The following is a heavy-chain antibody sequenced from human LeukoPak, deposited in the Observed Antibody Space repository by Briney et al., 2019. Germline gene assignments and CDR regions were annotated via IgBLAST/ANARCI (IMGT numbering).Heavy chain of an antibody. D-gene: IGHD3-10*01. CDR1: GYTFTSYG. CDR3: ARDRELNWLNYYGSGSYPYCFDY. J-gene: IGHJ4*02. Sequence: ASVKVSCKASGYTFTSYGISWVRQAPGQGLEWMGWISAYNGNTNYAQKLQGRVTMTTDTSTSTAYMELRSLRSDDTAVYYCARDRELNWLNYYGSGSYPYCFDYWGQGTLVTVSS. V-gene: IGHV1-18*01. CDR2: ISAYNGNT.